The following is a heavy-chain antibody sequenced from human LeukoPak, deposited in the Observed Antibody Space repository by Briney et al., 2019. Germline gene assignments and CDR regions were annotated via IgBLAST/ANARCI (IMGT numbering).Heavy chain of an antibody. CDR1: GYTFTSYG. D-gene: IGHD6-19*01. Sequence: GASVKVSCKASGYTFTSYGISWVRQAPGQGLEWMGWISAYNGSTNYAQKLQGRVTMTTDTSTSTAYMELRSLRSDDTAVYYCARDNDSSGWYLNNWFDPWGQGTLVTVSS. J-gene: IGHJ5*02. CDR3: ARDNDSSGWYLNNWFDP. V-gene: IGHV1-18*01. CDR2: ISAYNGST.